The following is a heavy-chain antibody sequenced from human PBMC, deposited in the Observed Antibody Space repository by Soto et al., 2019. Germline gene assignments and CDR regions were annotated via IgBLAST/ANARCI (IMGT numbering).Heavy chain of an antibody. CDR3: ARLRFLEWLHFDY. CDR1: GGSISRGDYY. CDR2: IYYRGAN. J-gene: IGHJ4*02. D-gene: IGHD3-3*01. Sequence: QVQLQESGPGLVKPSQTLSLTCTVSGGSISRGDYYWSWIRQPPGKGLEWIGYIYYRGANYYNPHTKSRVTISVDTSKNQFSLKLSSVTAADTAVYYCARLRFLEWLHFDYWGQGTLVTVSS. V-gene: IGHV4-30-4*01.